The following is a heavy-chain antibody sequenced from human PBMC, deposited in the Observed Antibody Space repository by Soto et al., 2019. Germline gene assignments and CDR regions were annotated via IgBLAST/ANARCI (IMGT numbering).Heavy chain of an antibody. CDR1: GYTFTSYG. V-gene: IGHV1-18*01. J-gene: IGHJ5*02. CDR2: ISAYNGNT. CDR3: ARDPLRFLEGGDPWFDP. Sequence: GASVKVSCKASGYTFTSYGISWVRQAPGQGLEWMGWISAYNGNTNYAQKLQGRVTMTTDTSTSTAYMELRSLRSDDTAVYYCARDPLRFLEGGDPWFDPWGQGTLVTVSS. D-gene: IGHD3-3*01.